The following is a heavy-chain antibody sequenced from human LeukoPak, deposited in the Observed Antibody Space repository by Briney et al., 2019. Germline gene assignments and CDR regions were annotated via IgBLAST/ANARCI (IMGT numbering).Heavy chain of an antibody. D-gene: IGHD6-19*01. CDR3: ARDMYSSGRVPFDY. Sequence: PSETLSLTCAVYGGSFSGYYWSWIRQPPGKGLEWIGEINHSGSTNYNPSLKSRVTISVDASKNQFSLKLSSVTAADTAVYYCARDMYSSGRVPFDYWGQGTLVTVSS. CDR2: INHSGST. J-gene: IGHJ4*02. CDR1: GGSFSGYY. V-gene: IGHV4-34*01.